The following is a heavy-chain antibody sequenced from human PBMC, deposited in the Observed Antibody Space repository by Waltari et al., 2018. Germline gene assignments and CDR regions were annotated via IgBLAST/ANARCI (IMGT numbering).Heavy chain of an antibody. CDR3: VRGLYSGSFDVYDH. Sequence: EVQLVESGGGLVQPGRSLRLPCQSAGFPVYYVSMHWVRQVPGKGLEWVASLTWNSDTIYYADSVKGRFTVSRDNAKKSLYLQMNSLRPEDRALYYCVRGLYSGSFDVYDHWGQGALVTVSS. V-gene: IGHV3-9*01. D-gene: IGHD1-26*01. CDR1: GFPVYYVS. J-gene: IGHJ4*02. CDR2: LTWNSDTI.